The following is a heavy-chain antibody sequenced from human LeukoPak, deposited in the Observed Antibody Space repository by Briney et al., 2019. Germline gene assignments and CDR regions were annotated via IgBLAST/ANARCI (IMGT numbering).Heavy chain of an antibody. CDR1: GFPFSNFG. Sequence: GTPLRLSCKASGFPFSNFGLPWFRRAPGRGLEWVTVISFDGNNTYYADSVKGRFTISRDNSKSTLYLQMNSLKFDDTAVYYCAKDGGTVTGLSWGQGTLVIVSS. V-gene: IGHV3-30*18. CDR2: ISFDGNNT. J-gene: IGHJ5*02. D-gene: IGHD1-14*01. CDR3: AKDGGTVTGLS.